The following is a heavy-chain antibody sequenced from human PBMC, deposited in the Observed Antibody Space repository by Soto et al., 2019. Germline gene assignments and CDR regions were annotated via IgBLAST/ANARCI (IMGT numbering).Heavy chain of an antibody. V-gene: IGHV1-46*03. CDR3: ARVYCSGGSCYSVDY. J-gene: IGHJ4*02. Sequence: QVQLVQSGAEVKKPGASVKVSCKASGYTFTSYYMHWVRQAPGQGLEWMGIINPSGGSTSYAQKFQGRGTMTRETAASPVYMELSSLSSEDTAVYYCARVYCSGGSCYSVDYWGQGTLVTVSS. D-gene: IGHD2-15*01. CDR1: GYTFTSYY. CDR2: INPSGGST.